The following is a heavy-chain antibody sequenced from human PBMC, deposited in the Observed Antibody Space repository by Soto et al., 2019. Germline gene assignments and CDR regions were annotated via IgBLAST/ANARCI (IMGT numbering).Heavy chain of an antibody. CDR2: MNPNSGNT. D-gene: IGHD3-3*01. Sequence: QVQLVQSGAEVKKPGASVKVSCKASGYTFTSYDINWVRQATGQGLEWMGWMNPNSGNTGYAQKFQGRVTMTRNTTISKAYMELSSLRSEDTAVYYCARAGITIFGVVLIRSGDNWCDPWGQGTLVTVSS. CDR3: ARAGITIFGVVLIRSGDNWCDP. V-gene: IGHV1-8*01. J-gene: IGHJ5*02. CDR1: GYTFTSYD.